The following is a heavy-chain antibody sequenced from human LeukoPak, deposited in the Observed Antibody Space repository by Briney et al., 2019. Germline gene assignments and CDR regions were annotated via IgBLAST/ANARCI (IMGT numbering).Heavy chain of an antibody. J-gene: IGHJ4*02. V-gene: IGHV3-30*03. CDR1: GFTFSSYG. Sequence: PGRSLRLSCAASGFTFSSYGMHWVRQAPGKGLEWVAVISYDGSNKYYADSVKGRFTISRDNSKNTLYLQMNSLRAEDTAVYYCARVSRGAADREYWGQGTLATVSS. CDR2: ISYDGSNK. D-gene: IGHD3-10*01. CDR3: ARVSRGAADREY.